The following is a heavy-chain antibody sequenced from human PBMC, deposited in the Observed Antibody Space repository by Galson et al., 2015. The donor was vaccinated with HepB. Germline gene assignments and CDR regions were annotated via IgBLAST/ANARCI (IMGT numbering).Heavy chain of an antibody. D-gene: IGHD2/OR15-2a*01. CDR2: INGGSSTI. V-gene: IGHV3-48*01. Sequence: SLRLSCAASGFTFSTYSMTWVRQAPGKGLEWVSYINGGSSTIYYADSVKGRFTISRDNAKNSPYLQMNSLRAEDTAVYYCASGYQVLLIDHWGQGTLVTVSS. CDR1: GFTFSTYS. CDR3: ASGYQVLLIDH. J-gene: IGHJ4*02.